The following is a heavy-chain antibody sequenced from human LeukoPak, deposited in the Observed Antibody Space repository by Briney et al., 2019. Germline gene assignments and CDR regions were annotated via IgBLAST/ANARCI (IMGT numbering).Heavy chain of an antibody. CDR2: IYYSGST. CDR1: GGSISSSSYY. J-gene: IGHJ4*02. V-gene: IGHV4-39*07. Sequence: SETLSLTCTVSGGSISSSSYYWGWIRQPPGKGLEWIGSIYYSGSTYYNPSLKSRVTISVDTSKNQFSLKLSSVTAADTAVYYCARAHYSSGWGYFDYWGQGTLVTVSS. CDR3: ARAHYSSGWGYFDY. D-gene: IGHD6-19*01.